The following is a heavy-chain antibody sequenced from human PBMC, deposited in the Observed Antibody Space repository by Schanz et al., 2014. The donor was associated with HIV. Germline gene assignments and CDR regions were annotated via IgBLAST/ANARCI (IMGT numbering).Heavy chain of an antibody. CDR3: AKSRGDSWPYGMDV. V-gene: IGHV3-74*01. CDR1: GFSFSDYW. J-gene: IGHJ6*02. CDR2: MNNDVSSR. D-gene: IGHD4-17*01. Sequence: EVQLVESGGGFVQPGGSLTLSCAASGFSFSDYWMHWVRQVPGKGLLWVSRMNNDVSSRLYADSVKGRFTISRDNSENTLYLQMNSLRAEDTAVYYCAKSRGDSWPYGMDVWGQGTTVTVSS.